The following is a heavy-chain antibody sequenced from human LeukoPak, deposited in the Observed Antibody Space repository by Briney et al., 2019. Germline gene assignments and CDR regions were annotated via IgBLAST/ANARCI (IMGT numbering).Heavy chain of an antibody. J-gene: IGHJ4*02. V-gene: IGHV3-9*01. CDR2: ISWNSGSI. CDR3: VRAGGMATIYTPHFDS. CDR1: GFTFDDYA. D-gene: IGHD5-24*01. Sequence: PGGSLRLSCAASGFTFDDYAMHWVRQAPGKGLEWVSGISWNSGSIGYADSVKGRFTVSRDNAKKSMFLQMNSLRADDTATYYCVRAGGMATIYTPHFDSWGQGTRVTVSS.